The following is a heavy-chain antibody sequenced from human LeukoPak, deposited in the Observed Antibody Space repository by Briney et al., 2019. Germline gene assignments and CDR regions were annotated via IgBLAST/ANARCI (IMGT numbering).Heavy chain of an antibody. CDR2: IIPIFGTA. CDR3: ARAPFSLPYFDY. D-gene: IGHD2/OR15-2a*01. J-gene: IGHJ4*02. Sequence: SVKVSCKACRGTFSRYAISWVRQAPGQGREWMGGIIPIFGTANYAQKFQGRVTITADESTSTAYMELSSLRSEDTAVYYCARAPFSLPYFDYWGQGTLVTVSS. V-gene: IGHV1-69*01. CDR1: RGTFSRYA.